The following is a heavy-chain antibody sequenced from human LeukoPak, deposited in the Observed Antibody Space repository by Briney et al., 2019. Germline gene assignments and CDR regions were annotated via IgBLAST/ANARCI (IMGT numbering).Heavy chain of an antibody. J-gene: IGHJ4*02. CDR1: GFTFSSYV. D-gene: IGHD3-10*01. V-gene: IGHV3-23*01. CDR2: ISGSGGST. Sequence: GGSLRLSCAASGFTFSSYVMSWVRQAPGKGLEWVSTISGSGGSTYYADSVKGRFTISRDNSKNTLYLQMNSLRAEDMAVYYCAKARVYGSGSYYFDYWGQGTLVTVSS. CDR3: AKARVYGSGSYYFDY.